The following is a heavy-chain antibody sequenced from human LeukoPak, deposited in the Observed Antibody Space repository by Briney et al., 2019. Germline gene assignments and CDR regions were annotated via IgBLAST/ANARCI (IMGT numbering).Heavy chain of an antibody. CDR2: IYYSGGT. CDR3: ARIDPGSSVY. Sequence: PSQTLSLTCTVSGGSISSGGYYWGWLRQHPGRGLEWIGYIYYSGGTYYNPSLKSRVTISVDTSKNQFSLKLSSVTAADTAVYYCARIDPGSSVYWGQGTLVTASS. CDR1: GGSISSGGYY. J-gene: IGHJ4*02. V-gene: IGHV4-31*03. D-gene: IGHD3-22*01.